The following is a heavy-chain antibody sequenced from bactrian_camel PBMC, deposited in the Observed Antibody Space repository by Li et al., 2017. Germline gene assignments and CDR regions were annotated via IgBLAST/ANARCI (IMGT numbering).Heavy chain of an antibody. V-gene: IGHV3S1*01. CDR2: INSGRDGNT. CDR3: AAAPTGTWRFPPRLVDFEH. D-gene: IGHD2*01. CDR1: GYTYGSLW. J-gene: IGHJ4*01. Sequence: HVQLVESGGGLVQPGGSLKLSCAASGYTYGSLWMGWFRQAPGKEREAVAAINSGRDGNTHYGDSVKGRFTISKDSAENTVNLQMRNLQPEDTAMYYCAAAPTGTWRFPPRLVDFEHWGQGTQVTVS.